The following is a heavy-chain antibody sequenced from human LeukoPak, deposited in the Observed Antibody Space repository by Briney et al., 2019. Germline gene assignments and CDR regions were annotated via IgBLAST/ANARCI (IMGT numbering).Heavy chain of an antibody. CDR2: ISAYNGNT. CDR3: ARDRDSSGWYLYFDY. CDR1: GGTISSHA. D-gene: IGHD6-19*01. J-gene: IGHJ4*02. Sequence: ASVKVSCKASGGTISSHAISWVRQAPGQGLEWMGWISAYNGNTNYAQKLQGRVTMTTDTSTSTAYMELRSLRSDDTAVYYCARDRDSSGWYLYFDYWGQGTLVTVSS. V-gene: IGHV1-18*01.